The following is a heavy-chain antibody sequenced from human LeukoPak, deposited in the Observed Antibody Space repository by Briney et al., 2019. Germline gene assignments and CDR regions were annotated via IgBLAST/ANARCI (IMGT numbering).Heavy chain of an antibody. Sequence: GGSLRLSCAASGSTFSSYGMHWVRQAPGKGLEWVAVISYDGSNKYYADSVKGRFTISRDNSKNTLYLQMNSLRAEDTAVYYCAKDPGSTVTTSDYWGQGTLVTVSS. J-gene: IGHJ4*02. CDR3: AKDPGSTVTTSDY. CDR2: ISYDGSNK. CDR1: GSTFSSYG. D-gene: IGHD4-17*01. V-gene: IGHV3-30*18.